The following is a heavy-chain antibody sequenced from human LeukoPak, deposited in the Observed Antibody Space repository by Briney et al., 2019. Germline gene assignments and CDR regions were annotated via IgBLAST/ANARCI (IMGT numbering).Heavy chain of an antibody. J-gene: IGHJ6*03. V-gene: IGHV3-23*01. D-gene: IGHD2-2*01. Sequence: GGSLRLSCAASGFTFSSYAMSWVRQAPGKGLEWVSAISGSGGSTYYADSVKGRFTISRDNSKNTLYLQMNSLRAEDTAVYYCAKDQCSSTSCRRGYYMDVWGKGTTVTVSS. CDR2: ISGSGGST. CDR1: GFTFSSYA. CDR3: AKDQCSSTSCRRGYYMDV.